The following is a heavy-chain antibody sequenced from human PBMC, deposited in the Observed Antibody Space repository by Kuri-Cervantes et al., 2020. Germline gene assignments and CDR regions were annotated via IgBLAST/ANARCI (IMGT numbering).Heavy chain of an antibody. Sequence: ETLSLTCTVSGGSISSSSYYWGWIRQPPGKGLEWIGSIYYSGSTYYNPSLKSRVTISVDTSKNQFSLKLSSVTAADTAVYYCARRYYGSDAFDIWGQGTMVTVSS. J-gene: IGHJ3*02. CDR1: GGSISSSSYY. CDR3: ARRYYGSDAFDI. D-gene: IGHD3-10*01. V-gene: IGHV4-39*01. CDR2: IYYSGST.